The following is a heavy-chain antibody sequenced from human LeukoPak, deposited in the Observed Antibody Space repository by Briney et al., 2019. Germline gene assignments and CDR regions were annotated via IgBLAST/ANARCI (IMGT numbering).Heavy chain of an antibody. CDR2: IFPIFGTA. CDR1: GGTFSSYA. V-gene: IGHV1-69*05. CDR3: ARGGGYCSGGSCYWFDP. D-gene: IGHD2-15*01. Sequence: ASVKVSCKASGGTFSSYAISWVRQAPGQGLEWMGGIFPIFGTANYAQKFQGRVTITTDESMSTAYMELSSLRSEDTAVYYCARGGGYCSGGSCYWFDPWGQGTLVTVSS. J-gene: IGHJ5*02.